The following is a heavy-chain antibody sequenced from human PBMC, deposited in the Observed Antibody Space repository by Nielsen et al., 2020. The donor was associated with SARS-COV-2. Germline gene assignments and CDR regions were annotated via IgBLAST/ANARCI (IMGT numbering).Heavy chain of an antibody. V-gene: IGHV3-23*01. CDR3: ARVRTPGELDFDY. D-gene: IGHD1-7*01. J-gene: IGHJ4*02. Sequence: GESLKISCAASGFTFSSYAMRWVRQAPGKGLEWVSSISGSGGSTYYADSVKGRFTISRDNSKNTLYLQMNSLRAEDTAVYYCARVRTPGELDFDYWGQGTLVTVSS. CDR1: GFTFSSYA. CDR2: ISGSGGST.